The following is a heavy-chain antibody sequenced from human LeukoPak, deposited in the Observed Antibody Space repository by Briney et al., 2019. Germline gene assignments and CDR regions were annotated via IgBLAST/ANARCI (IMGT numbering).Heavy chain of an antibody. CDR2: MNPNSGNT. CDR1: GHTFTSYD. V-gene: IGHV1-8*01. D-gene: IGHD3-10*01. CDR3: ARFHYYYYYMDV. Sequence: ASVTVSCKASGHTFTSYDINWVRQATGQGLEWMGWMNPNSGNTGYAQKFQGRVTMTRNTSISTAYMELSSLRSEYTAVYYCARFHYYYYYMDVWGKGTTVTVS. J-gene: IGHJ6*03.